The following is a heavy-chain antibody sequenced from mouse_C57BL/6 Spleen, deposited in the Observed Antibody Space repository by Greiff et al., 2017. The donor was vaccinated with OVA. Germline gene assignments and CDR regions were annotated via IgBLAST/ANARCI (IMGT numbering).Heavy chain of an antibody. CDR1: GYSFTGYY. D-gene: IGHD2-2*01. J-gene: IGHJ4*01. CDR2: INPSTGGT. Sequence: EVKLVESGPELVKPGASVKISCKASGYSFTGYYMHWVKQSSEKSLEWIGEINPSTGGTSYNQKFKGKATLTVDKSSSTAYMQLKSLTSEDSAVYYCASGYDYYAMDYWGQGTSVTVSS. CDR3: ASGYDYYAMDY. V-gene: IGHV1-43*01.